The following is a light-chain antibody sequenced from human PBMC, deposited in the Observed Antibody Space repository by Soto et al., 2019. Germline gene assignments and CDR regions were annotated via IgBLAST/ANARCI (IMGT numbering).Light chain of an antibody. Sequence: EIVLTQSPGTLSLSPGERATLSCRASQSVSSSYLAWYQQKPGQAPRLLIYGAYSRATGIPDRFSGSGSWTDFTLTISRLEAEDVAVSCGQPDGCSPPYTFGQGTKLEIK. CDR2: GAY. CDR3: QPDGCSPPYT. CDR1: QSVSSSY. V-gene: IGKV3-20*01. J-gene: IGKJ2*01.